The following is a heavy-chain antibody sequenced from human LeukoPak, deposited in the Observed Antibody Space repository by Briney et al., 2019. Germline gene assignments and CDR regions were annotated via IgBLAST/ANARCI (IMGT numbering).Heavy chain of an antibody. CDR2: INPSGGST. Sequence: ASVKVSCKASGYTFTSYYMHWVRQAPGQGLEWMGIINPSGGSTSYAQKFQGRVTMTRDMSTSTVCMELSSLRSEDTAVYYCARDSNYYGSGSYSGYMDVWGKGTTVTVSS. CDR3: ARDSNYYGSGSYSGYMDV. CDR1: GYTFTSYY. D-gene: IGHD3-10*01. J-gene: IGHJ6*03. V-gene: IGHV1-46*01.